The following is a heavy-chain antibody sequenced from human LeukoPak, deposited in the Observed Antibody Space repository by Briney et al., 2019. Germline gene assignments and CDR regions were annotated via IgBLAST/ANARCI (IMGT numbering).Heavy chain of an antibody. V-gene: IGHV1-69*01. D-gene: IGHD6-13*01. CDR2: LIPIFGTA. CDR3: ARDRATAGTWFDY. CDR1: GGTFSNYA. Sequence: SVKVSCKASGGTFSNYAINWVRHAPGQGLECRGGLIPIFGTANYAQKFQGRVTITADESTSTAYVDLSSLRSEDTAVYYCARDRATAGTWFDYWGQGTLVTVSS. J-gene: IGHJ4*02.